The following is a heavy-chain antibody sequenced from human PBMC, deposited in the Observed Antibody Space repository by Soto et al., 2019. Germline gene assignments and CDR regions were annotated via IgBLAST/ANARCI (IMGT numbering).Heavy chain of an antibody. CDR1: GYTFTSSG. V-gene: IGHV1-18*01. CDR3: ARGVVVPAATGKTWFDP. D-gene: IGHD2-2*01. J-gene: IGHJ5*02. Sequence: GASVKVSCKASGYTFTSSGISWVRQAPGQGLEWMGWISVYNGNTNYAQNFQGRVSMTTDTSTSTVYMELRNLRSDDTAVYYCARGVVVPAATGKTWFDPWGQGTLVT. CDR2: ISVYNGNT.